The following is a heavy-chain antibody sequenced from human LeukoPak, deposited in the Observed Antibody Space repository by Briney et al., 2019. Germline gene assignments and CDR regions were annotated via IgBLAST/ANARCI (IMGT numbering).Heavy chain of an antibody. CDR1: GFTFSSYS. J-gene: IGHJ4*02. Sequence: GGSLRLSCAASGFTFSSYSMNWVRQAPGKGLEWVSSISSSSSYIYYADSVKGRFTISRDNAKNSLYLQMNSLRAEDTAVYYCARDLHRAAAGRVYFDYWGQGTLVTVSS. D-gene: IGHD6-13*01. CDR3: ARDLHRAAAGRVYFDY. CDR2: ISSSSSYI. V-gene: IGHV3-21*01.